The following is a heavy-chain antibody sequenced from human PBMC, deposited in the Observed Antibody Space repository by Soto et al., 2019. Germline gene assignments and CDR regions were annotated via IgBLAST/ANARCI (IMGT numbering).Heavy chain of an antibody. J-gene: IGHJ6*02. CDR3: AKPYNYGTSQYFYYGMDV. CDR2: ISYDGSDK. V-gene: IGHV3-30*18. D-gene: IGHD5-18*01. CDR1: GFTLRSPG. Sequence: WGAPRPSLAAPGFTLRSPGMHRGRPAPRKGVEWVAVISYDGSDKYYADSVKGRFTISRDKSKNTLYLQMNSLRAEDTAVYYCAKPYNYGTSQYFYYGMDVWGQGTTVTVSS.